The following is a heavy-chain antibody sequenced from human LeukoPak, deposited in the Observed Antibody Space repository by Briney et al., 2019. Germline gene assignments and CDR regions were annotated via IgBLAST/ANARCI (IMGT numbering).Heavy chain of an antibody. CDR2: IRYDGSNK. CDR3: AKGADTAMVISDY. V-gene: IGHV3-30*02. J-gene: IGHJ4*02. D-gene: IGHD5-18*01. Sequence: GGSLRLSCAASGFTFSSYGMHWVRQAPGKGLEWVAFIRYDGSNKYYADSVKGRFTISRDNSKNTLYLQMNSLRAEDTAVYYCAKGADTAMVISDYWGQGTLVTVSS. CDR1: GFTFSSYG.